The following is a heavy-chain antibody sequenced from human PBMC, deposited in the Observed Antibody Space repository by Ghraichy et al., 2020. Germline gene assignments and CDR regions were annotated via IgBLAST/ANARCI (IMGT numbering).Heavy chain of an antibody. CDR1: GGSFSGYY. Sequence: SETLSLTCAVYGGSFSGYYWSWIRQPPGKGLEWIGEINHSGSTNYNPSLKSRVTISVDTSKNQFSLKLSSVTAADTAVYYCARARGGLWLNYYYGMDVWGQGTTVTVSS. J-gene: IGHJ6*02. CDR3: ARARGGLWLNYYYGMDV. CDR2: INHSGST. D-gene: IGHD5-18*01. V-gene: IGHV4-34*01.